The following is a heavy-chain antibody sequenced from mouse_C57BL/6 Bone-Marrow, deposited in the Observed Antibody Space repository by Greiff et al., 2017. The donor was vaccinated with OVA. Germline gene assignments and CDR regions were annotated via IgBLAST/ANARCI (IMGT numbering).Heavy chain of an antibody. CDR2: IYPRDGST. J-gene: IGHJ4*01. D-gene: IGHD3-3*01. Sequence: VQLQQSDAELVKPGASVKISCKVSGYTFTDPTIHWMKQRPEQGLEWIGYIYPRDGSTKYNEKFKGKATLTADKSSSTAYMQLNSLTSEDSADYCCARVKGTDTYAMDYWGQGTSVTVSS. V-gene: IGHV1-78*01. CDR3: ARVKGTDTYAMDY. CDR1: GYTFTDPT.